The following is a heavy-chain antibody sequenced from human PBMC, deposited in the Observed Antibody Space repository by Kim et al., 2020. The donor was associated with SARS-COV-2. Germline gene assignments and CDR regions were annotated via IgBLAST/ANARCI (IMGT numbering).Heavy chain of an antibody. Sequence: SETLSLTCTVSGASINSGTYYWGWIRQPPGKGLEWIGNIFYSGTTYYNSSLKSRVTISVNTSKNQFSLKLSSVTAADTAVYFCAWDPWHFYDTSGYSGNFEYWGQGTLVTVSS. CDR2: IFYSGTT. D-gene: IGHD3-22*01. V-gene: IGHV4-39*01. CDR1: GASINSGTYY. CDR3: AWDPWHFYDTSGYSGNFEY. J-gene: IGHJ4*02.